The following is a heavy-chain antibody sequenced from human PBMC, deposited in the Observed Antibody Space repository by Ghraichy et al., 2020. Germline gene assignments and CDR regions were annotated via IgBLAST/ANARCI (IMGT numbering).Heavy chain of an antibody. Sequence: SETLSLTCTVSGGSISGGDYYWSWIRQPAGKGLEWIGRVYISGSTNYNPSLKSRVTVSIDTSKNQFSLKLSSVTAADTAVYYCARVDGVADTRNNVMDVWGKGTTVTVSA. CDR3: ARVDGVADTRNNVMDV. CDR1: GGSISGGDYY. D-gene: IGHD6-19*01. CDR2: VYISGST. J-gene: IGHJ6*04. V-gene: IGHV4-61*02.